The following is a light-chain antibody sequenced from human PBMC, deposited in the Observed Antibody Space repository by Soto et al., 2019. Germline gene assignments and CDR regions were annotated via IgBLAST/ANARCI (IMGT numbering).Light chain of an antibody. CDR3: HQYGSSPQT. CDR2: GAS. Sequence: EIVFTLSPLTLSLYPGERATLSCRASQSVSSSYLAWYQQKPGQAPRLLIYGASSRATGIPDRFSGSGSGTDFTLTISRLEPEDFAVFYCHQYGSSPQTFGQGTKVDIK. J-gene: IGKJ1*01. CDR1: QSVSSSY. V-gene: IGKV3-20*01.